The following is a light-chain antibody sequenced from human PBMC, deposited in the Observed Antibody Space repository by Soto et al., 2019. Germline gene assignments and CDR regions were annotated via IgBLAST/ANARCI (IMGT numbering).Light chain of an antibody. V-gene: IGLV2-18*02. CDR2: EVS. CDR1: SSDVGSNNR. CDR3: RSYTSSSTYV. J-gene: IGLJ1*01. Sequence: QSVLTQPPSVSGSPGQSVTISCTGTSSDVGSNNRVSWYQQPPGTATKLMIYEVSNRPSGVPDRFSGSKSGNTSSLTISGLQAEDEADYYCRSYTSSSTYVCGTGTKVTGL.